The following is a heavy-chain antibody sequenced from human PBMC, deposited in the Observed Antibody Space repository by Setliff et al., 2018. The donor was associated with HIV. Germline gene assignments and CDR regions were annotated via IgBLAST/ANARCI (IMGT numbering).Heavy chain of an antibody. CDR3: ARQVWLSDNHYYYYMDV. D-gene: IGHD2-21*01. V-gene: IGHV4-39*01. Sequence: LSLTCTLSGGSINNSDCNWAWIRQSPGKGLEWIASAYYIGSTYYSSLKSRAAISVDTSKNRFSLRLSSVTAADTAIYYCARQVWLSDNHYYYYMDVWGKGTTVTVS. CDR2: AYYIGST. CDR1: GGSINNSDCN. J-gene: IGHJ6*03.